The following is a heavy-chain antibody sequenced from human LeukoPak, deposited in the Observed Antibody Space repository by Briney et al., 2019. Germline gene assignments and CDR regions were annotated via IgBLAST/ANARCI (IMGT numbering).Heavy chain of an antibody. J-gene: IGHJ4*02. V-gene: IGHV1-2*02. Sequence: ASVRVSCKASGYTFTDYYIHWVRLAPGQGLEWMGWINPNSGGTNYAQKFQGRVTMTRDTSISTAYMVLNSLISDDTAIYYCAREPRNYFDYWGQGTLVTVSS. CDR3: AREPRNYFDY. CDR1: GYTFTDYY. CDR2: INPNSGGT.